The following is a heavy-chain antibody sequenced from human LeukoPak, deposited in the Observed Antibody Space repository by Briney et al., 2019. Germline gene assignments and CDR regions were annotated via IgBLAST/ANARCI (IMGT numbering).Heavy chain of an antibody. CDR2: INWIGDTT. V-gene: IGHV3-20*04. J-gene: IGHJ1*01. CDR3: ATNPPGRTYLQD. D-gene: IGHD1-1*01. CDR1: GFTFDDYG. Sequence: GGSLRLSCAASGFTFDDYGMTWVRQVPGKGLEWIAEINWIGDTTRYGDSVKGRFTISRDNAKNSLDLQVNSLRVEDTAFYYCATNPPGRTYLQDWGQGTLVTVSS.